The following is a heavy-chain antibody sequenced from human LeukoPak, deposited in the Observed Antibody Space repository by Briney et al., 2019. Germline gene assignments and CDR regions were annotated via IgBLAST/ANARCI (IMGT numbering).Heavy chain of an antibody. D-gene: IGHD3-16*01. Sequence: GSSVKVSCKASAGTFSSYAISWVRQAPGQGLEWMGRIIPILGIANYAQKFQGRVTITADKSTSTAYMELSSLRSEDTAVYYCATPGDFDYWGQGTLVTVSS. CDR2: IIPILGIA. J-gene: IGHJ4*02. CDR1: AGTFSSYA. CDR3: ATPGDFDY. V-gene: IGHV1-69*04.